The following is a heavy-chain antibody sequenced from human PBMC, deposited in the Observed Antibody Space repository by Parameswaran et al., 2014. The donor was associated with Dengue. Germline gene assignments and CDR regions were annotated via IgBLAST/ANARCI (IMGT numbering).Heavy chain of an antibody. V-gene: IGHV3-53*01. CDR3: FSFAY. CDR2: IHNGGET. J-gene: IGHJ4*02. Sequence: WIRQPPGKGLEWVSIIHNGGETYYADSVKGRFSISRDNSKNTVYLQMNTLRVEDTAVYYCFSFAYWGQGTLVTVSS.